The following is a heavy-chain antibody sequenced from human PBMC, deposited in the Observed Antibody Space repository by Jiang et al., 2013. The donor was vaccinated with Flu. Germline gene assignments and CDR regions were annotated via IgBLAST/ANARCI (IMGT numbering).Heavy chain of an antibody. D-gene: IGHD3-10*01. V-gene: IGHV4-59*01. CDR2: IYYSGST. CDR1: GGSISSYY. Sequence: GPGLVKPSETLSLTCTVSGGSISSYYWSWIRQPPGKGLEWIGYIYYSGSTNYNPSLKSRVTISVDTSKNQFSLKLSSVTAADTAVYYCARVPMVRGTNYYYYYGMDVWGKGTTVTVSS. CDR3: ARVPMVRGTNYYYYYGMDV. J-gene: IGHJ6*04.